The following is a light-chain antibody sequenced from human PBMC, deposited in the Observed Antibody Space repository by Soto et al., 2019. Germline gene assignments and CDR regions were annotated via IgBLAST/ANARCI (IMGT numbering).Light chain of an antibody. V-gene: IGKV3-20*01. CDR3: QQHTISMYT. CDR1: QSVARD. CDR2: RAF. J-gene: IGKJ2*01. Sequence: EIVLTQSPGTLSLSPGETATLSCRASQSVARDLSWYQQKPGQAPRLLISRAFIGATGIPDRFSGSGSGTDFPLTINRLEPEDSAVYYCQQHTISMYTFGQGTKLEIK.